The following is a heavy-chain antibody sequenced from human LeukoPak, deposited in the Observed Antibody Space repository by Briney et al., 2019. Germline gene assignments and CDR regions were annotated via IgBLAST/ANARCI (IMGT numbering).Heavy chain of an antibody. CDR3: ARLSAL. V-gene: IGHV1-2*02. CDR2: INPKNGDT. CDR1: GYPFSDYY. Sequence: GASVKVSRKSSGYPFSDYYIHWIRQASGQGLESMGWINPKNGDTKYAQRSQGRLTITMDTSIDTVYMELRSLRYDDTAVYYCARLSALWGQGTLVTVS. J-gene: IGHJ4*02.